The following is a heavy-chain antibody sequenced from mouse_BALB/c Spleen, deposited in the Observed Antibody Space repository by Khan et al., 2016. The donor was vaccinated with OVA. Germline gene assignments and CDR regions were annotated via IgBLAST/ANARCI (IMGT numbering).Heavy chain of an antibody. J-gene: IGHJ2*01. CDR3: ANIKTIVATYFDY. CDR2: TNPTNART. D-gene: IGHD1-1*01. V-gene: IGHV1S81*02. CDR1: GYTFTSYW. Sequence: QVQLQQPGAELVKAGASVKMSCKVSGYTFTSYWMHWVKQSLGHGLEWIAETNPTNARTYYHEKYKSKATRTADNSSSSDYLLFSGLTFEDAAVYSSANIKTIVATYFDYWGQGTTLTVSS.